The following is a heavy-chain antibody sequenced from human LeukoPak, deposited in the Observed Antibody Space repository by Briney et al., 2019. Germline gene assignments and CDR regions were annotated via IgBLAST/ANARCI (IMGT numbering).Heavy chain of an antibody. CDR2: IIPIFGTP. J-gene: IGHJ5*02. Sequence: SVKVSCKASGGTFTSHAISWVRQAPGQGLEWMGRIIPIFGTPNYAQKFQGRVTITTDESTSTAYMELSSLRSEDTAVYYCARDAPPGVRGVIRWFDPWGQGTLVTVSS. CDR3: ARDAPPGVRGVIRWFDP. V-gene: IGHV1-69*05. D-gene: IGHD3-10*01. CDR1: GGTFTSHA.